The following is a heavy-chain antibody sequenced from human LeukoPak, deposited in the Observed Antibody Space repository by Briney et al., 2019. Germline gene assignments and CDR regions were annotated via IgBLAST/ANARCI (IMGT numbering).Heavy chain of an antibody. Sequence: GGSLRLSCAASGFTFSIYAMSWVRQAPGKGLEWVSAISGSGGSTYYADSVKGRFTISRDNSKNTLYLQMNSLRAEDTAVYYCAXDYRAVEDGYWGQGTLVTVSS. CDR3: AXDYRAVEDGY. CDR1: GFTFSIYA. V-gene: IGHV3-23*01. J-gene: IGHJ4*02. D-gene: IGHD6-19*01. CDR2: ISGSGGST.